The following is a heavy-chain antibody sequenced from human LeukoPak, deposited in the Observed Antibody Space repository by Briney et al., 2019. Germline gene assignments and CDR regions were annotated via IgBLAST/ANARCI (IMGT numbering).Heavy chain of an antibody. D-gene: IGHD3-16*02. V-gene: IGHV3-23*01. Sequence: QPGGSLRLSCAASGFTFSSYAMSWVRQAPGKGLEWVSAISGSGGSTYYADSVKGRFTISRDNSKNTLYLQMYSLRAEDTAVYYCAKDTHPSYDYVWGSYRYGYFDYWGQGTLVTVSS. CDR3: AKDTHPSYDYVWGSYRYGYFDY. J-gene: IGHJ4*02. CDR1: GFTFSSYA. CDR2: ISGSGGST.